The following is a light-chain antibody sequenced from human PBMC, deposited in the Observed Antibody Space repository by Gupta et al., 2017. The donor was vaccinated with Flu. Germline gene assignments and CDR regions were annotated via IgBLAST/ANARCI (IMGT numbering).Light chain of an antibody. CDR1: QSVNIY. J-gene: IGKJ2*01. Sequence: EIVLTQSPATLSLSPGDRAILSCRASQSVNIYLAWYQQKPGQPPRLLMFDASKRAAGIPDRFSGSGSGTDFTLTISTREQEDFAVYYCQQHSGLPMYTFGQGTKL. CDR2: DAS. CDR3: QQHSGLPMYT. V-gene: IGKV3-11*01.